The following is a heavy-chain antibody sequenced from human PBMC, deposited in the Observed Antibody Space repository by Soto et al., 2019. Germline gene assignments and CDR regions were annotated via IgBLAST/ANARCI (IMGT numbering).Heavy chain of an antibody. J-gene: IGHJ4*02. CDR2: ISAYNGNT. V-gene: IGHV1-18*01. CDR1: GYPFPSYG. D-gene: IGHD3-10*01. CDR3: ARDRYGSGSRDLDY. Sequence: QVQLVQSGAAVKKPGASVKVSCKASGYPFPSYGISWVRQAPGQGLAWMGWISAYNGNTNYAQKLQGRVTMNTDTSTSTAYMELRSLRSDDTAVYYCARDRYGSGSRDLDYWGQGTLVTVSS.